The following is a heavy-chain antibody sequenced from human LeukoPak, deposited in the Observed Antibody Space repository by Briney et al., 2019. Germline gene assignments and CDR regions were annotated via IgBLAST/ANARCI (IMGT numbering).Heavy chain of an antibody. CDR3: AREDYFGSGNYED. Sequence: SQTLSLTCTVSGGSISSPDYCWNWIRQPPGKGLEWIGYIFYSGSPYYNPSLKSRITISVDTSKNQFSLKLSSVTAADTAVYYCAREDYFGSGNYEDWGQGTLVTVSS. V-gene: IGHV4-30-4*01. J-gene: IGHJ4*02. CDR2: IFYSGSP. D-gene: IGHD3-10*01. CDR1: GGSISSPDYC.